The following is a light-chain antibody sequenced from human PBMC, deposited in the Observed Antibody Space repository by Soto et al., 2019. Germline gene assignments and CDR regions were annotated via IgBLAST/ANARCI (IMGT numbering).Light chain of an antibody. CDR3: QHYNNLPPLT. Sequence: DIVMTQSPATLSVSPGQRVTLSCRASQSVSSNLAWYQQKPGQAPRLLIFAASTRATGIPARFSGSGSGTEFTLTISILQSEDFGIYYGQHYNNLPPLTFGGGTKVEIK. CDR2: AAS. J-gene: IGKJ4*01. CDR1: QSVSSN. V-gene: IGKV3-15*01.